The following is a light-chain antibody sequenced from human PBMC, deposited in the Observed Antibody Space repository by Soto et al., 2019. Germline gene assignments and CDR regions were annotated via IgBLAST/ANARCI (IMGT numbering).Light chain of an antibody. CDR2: AAS. Sequence: DIQMTQSPSSLSVSVGDRVTITCRASQTISTHLNWYQRKEGEASKFLIYAASSLQSGVPSRFSGSGSGTDFTLTISSLQPEDFGTYYCQQSYRITYTFGQGTTLEIK. CDR3: QQSYRITYT. CDR1: QTISTH. V-gene: IGKV1-39*01. J-gene: IGKJ2*01.